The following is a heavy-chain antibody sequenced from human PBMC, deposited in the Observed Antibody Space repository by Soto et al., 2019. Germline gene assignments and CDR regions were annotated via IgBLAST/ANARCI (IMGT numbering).Heavy chain of an antibody. V-gene: IGHV3-21*01. D-gene: IGHD2-8*02. CDR3: ARDLLEYFQH. J-gene: IGHJ1*01. CDR2: ISSSSSYI. Sequence: EVQLVESGGGLVKPGGSLRLSCAASGFTFSSYSMNWVPQAPGKGLEWVSSISSSSSYIYYADSVKGRFTISRDNAKNSLYLQMNSLRAEVTAVYYCARDLLEYFQHWGQGTLVTDSS. CDR1: GFTFSSYS.